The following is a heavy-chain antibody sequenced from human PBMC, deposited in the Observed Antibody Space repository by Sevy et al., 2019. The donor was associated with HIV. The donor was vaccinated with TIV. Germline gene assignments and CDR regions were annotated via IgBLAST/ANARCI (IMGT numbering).Heavy chain of an antibody. CDR3: AKMQGGSYNYYGMDV. V-gene: IGHV3-30*18. CDR2: ISYDGSEK. Sequence: GGSLRLSCAASGFIFSTYGIHWVRQAPGKGLEWVAVISYDGSEKYYADSVRGRFTISRDNSKNTLYLQMNSLIVEDTAIYYCAKMQGGSYNYYGMDVWGQGTTVTVSS. D-gene: IGHD1-26*01. CDR1: GFIFSTYG. J-gene: IGHJ6*02.